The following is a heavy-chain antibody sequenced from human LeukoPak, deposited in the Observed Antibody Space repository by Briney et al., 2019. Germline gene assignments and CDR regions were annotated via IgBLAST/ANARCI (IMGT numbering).Heavy chain of an antibody. CDR2: IYYSGST. CDR1: GGSVSSGSCF. V-gene: IGHV4-61*01. J-gene: IGHJ4*02. D-gene: IGHD4-17*01. CDR3: ARDYGDYFDY. Sequence: SETLSLTCTVSGGSVSSGSCFWSWIRQPPGKGLEWIGYIYYSGSTNYNPSLKSRVIISVDTSKNQFSLKLSSVAAADTAVYYCARDYGDYFDYWGQGTLVTVSS.